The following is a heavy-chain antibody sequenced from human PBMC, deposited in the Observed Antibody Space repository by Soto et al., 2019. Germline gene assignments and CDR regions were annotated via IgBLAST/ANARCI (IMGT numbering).Heavy chain of an antibody. J-gene: IGHJ5*02. Sequence: PGGSLRLSCAASGFTFSSYAMSWVRQAPGKGLEWVSAISGSGGSTYYADSVKGRFTISRDNSKNTLYLQMNSLRAEDTAVYYCAKDPSYYDSVHWFDPWGQGTLVTVSS. D-gene: IGHD3-22*01. CDR3: AKDPSYYDSVHWFDP. V-gene: IGHV3-23*01. CDR1: GFTFSSYA. CDR2: ISGSGGST.